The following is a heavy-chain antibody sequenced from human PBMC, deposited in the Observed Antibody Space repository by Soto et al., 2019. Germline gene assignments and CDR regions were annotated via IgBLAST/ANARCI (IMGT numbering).Heavy chain of an antibody. V-gene: IGHV1-18*01. D-gene: IGHD6-13*01. CDR3: AREESSSWFRGHFDR. J-gene: IGHJ2*01. Sequence: ASVKVSCKASGYTFSRYGISWVRQAPGQGLAWMGWISGYNGDTKYAQKVQGRVTMTIDTSTYTAYMELRSLTSDDTAIYYCAREESSSWFRGHFDRWGRGTLVTVSS. CDR1: GYTFSRYG. CDR2: ISGYNGDT.